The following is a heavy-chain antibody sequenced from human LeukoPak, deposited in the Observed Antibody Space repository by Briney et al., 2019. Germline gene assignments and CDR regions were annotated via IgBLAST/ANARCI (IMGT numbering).Heavy chain of an antibody. CDR1: GGSISSYY. CDR2: IYYSGST. V-gene: IGHV4-59*08. CDR3: ARRGGCGGDCYPVYGMDV. J-gene: IGHJ6*02. D-gene: IGHD2-21*02. Sequence: PSETLSLTCTVSGGSISSYYWSWIRQPPGKGLEWIGYIYYSGSTNYNPSLKSRVTISVDTFKNQFSLKLSSVTAADTAVYYCARRGGCGGDCYPVYGMDVWGQGTTVTVSS.